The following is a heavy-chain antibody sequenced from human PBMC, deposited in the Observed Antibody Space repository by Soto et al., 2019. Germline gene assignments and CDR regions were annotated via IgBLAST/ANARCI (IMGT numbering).Heavy chain of an antibody. CDR3: ERVGTAHDDYYYGMDF. V-gene: IGHV4-39*01. CDR1: GGSISSNIYY. D-gene: IGHD7-27*01. J-gene: IGHJ6*02. Sequence: SETLSLTCTVSGGSISSNIYYWGWIRQPPGKGLEWIGSMYYSGRTYYNSSLKSRVTISVDTSKNQFSLRLSSVTAADTALYHCERVGTAHDDYYYGMDFWGQGTTVT. CDR2: MYYSGRT.